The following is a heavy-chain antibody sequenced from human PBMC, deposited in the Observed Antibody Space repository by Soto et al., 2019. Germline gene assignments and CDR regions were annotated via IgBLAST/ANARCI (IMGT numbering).Heavy chain of an antibody. Sequence: SETLSLTCTVSGGSISSYSYYWGWIRQPPGKSLQWIGSMYSSGTTYYNPSLKSRVTISVDTSKNQFSPKLSSVAAADTAIYYCERHQEIGGSDNGSAPWGQGTQVPVSS. D-gene: IGHD3-16*01. J-gene: IGHJ5*02. CDR1: GGSISSYSYY. CDR3: ERHQEIGGSDNGSAP. V-gene: IGHV4-39*01. CDR2: MYSSGTT.